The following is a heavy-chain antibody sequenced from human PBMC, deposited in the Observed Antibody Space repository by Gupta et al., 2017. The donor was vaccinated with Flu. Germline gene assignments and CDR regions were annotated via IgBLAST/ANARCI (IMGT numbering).Heavy chain of an antibody. D-gene: IGHD2-21*02. CDR1: GYY. V-gene: IGHV4-34*01. J-gene: IGHJ4*02. Sequence: GYYCWIRQPPGKGLEWIGEINHSGTTNYNPSRKSRVTMSVDTSKNQFSLQLSSVTAADTAVYDCARGGDWGDYWGQGTLVTVSS. CDR2: INHSGTT. CDR3: ARGGDWGDY.